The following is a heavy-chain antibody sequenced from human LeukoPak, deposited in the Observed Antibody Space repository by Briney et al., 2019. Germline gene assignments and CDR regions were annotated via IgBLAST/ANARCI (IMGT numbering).Heavy chain of an antibody. CDR2: TYSDGTT. CDR3: AKHRGSFFEAFDI. J-gene: IGHJ3*02. V-gene: IGHV4-39*01. Sequence: SETLSLTCTVSGASINSRDYYWGWIRQPPGQGLEWIGSTYSDGTTYYNPSLKSRVSISADTSKNHFSLWLSSVTAADMAVYYCAKHRGSFFEAFDIWGQGTAVSVSS. D-gene: IGHD1-26*01. CDR1: GASINSRDYY.